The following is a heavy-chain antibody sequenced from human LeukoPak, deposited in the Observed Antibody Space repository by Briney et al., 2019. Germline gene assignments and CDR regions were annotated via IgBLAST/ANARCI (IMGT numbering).Heavy chain of an antibody. CDR1: GYSIRSGYQ. J-gene: IGHJ4*02. V-gene: IGHV4-38-2*01. D-gene: IGHD4-11*01. CDR3: ARAEINDYNRY. Sequence: SATLSLTCSVSGYSIRSGYQWGWIRQAPGKGLEWIGSINYSGRTYDNPSLKSRVTISIDTSKNQIFLKLRSTTAADTAHYYCARAEINDYNRYWGQGILVIVSS. CDR2: INYSGRT.